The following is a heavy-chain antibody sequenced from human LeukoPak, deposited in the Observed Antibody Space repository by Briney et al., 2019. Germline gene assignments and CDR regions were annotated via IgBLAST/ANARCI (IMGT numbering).Heavy chain of an antibody. J-gene: IGHJ4*02. CDR3: ARHSLAQWLAPPFDY. Sequence: GASVKVSCKASGYTFTGYYMHWVRQAPGQGLEWMGRINPNSGGTNYAQKFQGGVTMTRDTSISTAYMELSRLRSDDTAVYYCARHSLAQWLAPPFDYWGQGTLVTVSS. D-gene: IGHD6-19*01. CDR2: INPNSGGT. CDR1: GYTFTGYY. V-gene: IGHV1-2*06.